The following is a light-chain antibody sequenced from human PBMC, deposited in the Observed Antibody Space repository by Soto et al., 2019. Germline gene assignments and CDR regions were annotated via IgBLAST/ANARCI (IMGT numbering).Light chain of an antibody. Sequence: DIQMTQSPSTLSASVGDRVTITCRASQSIDSWLAWYQQKPGKTPNLLIYKASNLESGVTSRFSGSGSGTEFTLTISSLQPDDFATYYCQQYNSYSAGTFGQGTKVEIK. J-gene: IGKJ1*01. CDR1: QSIDSW. CDR3: QQYNSYSAGT. CDR2: KAS. V-gene: IGKV1-5*03.